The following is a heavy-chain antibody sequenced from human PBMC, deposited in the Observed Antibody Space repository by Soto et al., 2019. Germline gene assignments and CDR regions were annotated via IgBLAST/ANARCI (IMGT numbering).Heavy chain of an antibody. CDR1: GFTFSSYS. CDR2: ISSSSSTI. D-gene: IGHD3-16*02. J-gene: IGHJ6*02. Sequence: GGSLRLSCAASGFTFSSYSMNWVRQAPGKGLEWVSYISSSSSTIYYADSVKGRFTTSGGNAKNSLYLQMNSLRDEDTAVYYCARDNGTHYYYYGMDVWGQGTTVTVSS. V-gene: IGHV3-48*02. CDR3: ARDNGTHYYYYGMDV.